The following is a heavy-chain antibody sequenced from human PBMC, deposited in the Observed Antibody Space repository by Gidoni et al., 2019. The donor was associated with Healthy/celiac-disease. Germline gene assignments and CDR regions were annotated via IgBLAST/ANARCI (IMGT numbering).Heavy chain of an antibody. CDR3: AKDYDSSGLDGLDI. CDR2: ISYDGSNK. Sequence: QVQLVASGGVVAPPGWSLRPSCPASGITFSSYGMQWVRQAPGKGLEWVAVISYDGSNKYYADAVKGRFTISRDNSKNTLYLEMNNLRAEDTAVYYCAKDYDSSGLDGLDIWGQGTMVTVSS. D-gene: IGHD3-22*01. CDR1: GITFSSYG. V-gene: IGHV3-30*18. J-gene: IGHJ3*02.